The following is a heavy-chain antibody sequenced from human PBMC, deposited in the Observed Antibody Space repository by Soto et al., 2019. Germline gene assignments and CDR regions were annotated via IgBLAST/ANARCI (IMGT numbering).Heavy chain of an antibody. CDR3: ASTSAYCGGDCYSLDY. Sequence: QVQLQESGPGLVKPSETLSLTCTVSGGSISSYYWSWIRQPPGKGLEWIGYIYYSGSTNYNPSLRGRVTRSVDTSKNQFSLKLSSVTAADTAVYYCASTSAYCGGDCYSLDYWGQGTLVTVSS. CDR1: GGSISSYY. J-gene: IGHJ4*02. CDR2: IYYSGST. D-gene: IGHD2-21*02. V-gene: IGHV4-59*08.